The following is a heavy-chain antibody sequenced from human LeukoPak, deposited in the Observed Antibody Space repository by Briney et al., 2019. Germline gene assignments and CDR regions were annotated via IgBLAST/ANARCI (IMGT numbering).Heavy chain of an antibody. CDR2: ISGSGGST. V-gene: IGHV3-23*01. D-gene: IGHD5-18*01. CDR1: GFTFSSYA. J-gene: IGHJ4*02. Sequence: GGSLRLSCAASGFTFSSYAMSWVRQAPGKGLEWVSAISGSGGSTYYADSVRGRFTISRDNSKNTLYLQMNSLRAEDTAVYYCAKAGSYSYGYFDYWGQGTLVTVSS. CDR3: AKAGSYSYGYFDY.